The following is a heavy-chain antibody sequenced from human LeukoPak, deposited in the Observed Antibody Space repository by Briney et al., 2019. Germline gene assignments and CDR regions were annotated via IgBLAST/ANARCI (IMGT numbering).Heavy chain of an antibody. J-gene: IGHJ4*02. CDR3: ARDLAPSPYYDFWSGTTELPGDY. D-gene: IGHD3-3*01. CDR1: GFTFSSYS. Sequence: PGGSLRLSCAASGFTFSSYSMNWVRQAPGMGLEWVSSISSSSSYIYYADSVKGRFTISRDNAKNSLYLQMNSLRAEDTAVYYCARDLAPSPYYDFWSGTTELPGDYWGQGTLVTVSS. CDR2: ISSSSSYI. V-gene: IGHV3-21*01.